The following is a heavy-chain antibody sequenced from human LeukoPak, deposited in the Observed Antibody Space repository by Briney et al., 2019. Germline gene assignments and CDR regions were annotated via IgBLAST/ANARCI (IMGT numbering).Heavy chain of an antibody. D-gene: IGHD5-12*01. CDR1: GFTFSTYT. J-gene: IGHJ4*02. V-gene: IGHV3-21*01. Sequence: PGESLRLSCAASGFTFSTYTMNWVRQAPGKGLEWVSFISSSSSYMYYADSVKGRFTISRDNTKKSLYLQMNSLRAEDTAVYYCARDFSGYDYNFDYWGQGTLVTVSS. CDR2: ISSSSSYM. CDR3: ARDFSGYDYNFDY.